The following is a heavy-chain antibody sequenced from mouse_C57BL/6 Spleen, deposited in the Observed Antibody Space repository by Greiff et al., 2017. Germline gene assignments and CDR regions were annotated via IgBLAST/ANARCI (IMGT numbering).Heavy chain of an antibody. J-gene: IGHJ1*03. V-gene: IGHV5-9*01. Sequence: EVKLEESGGGLVKPGGSLKLSCAASGFTFSSYTMSWVRQTPEKRLEWVATISGGGGNTYYPDSVKGRFTISRDNAKNTLYLQMSSLRSEDTALYYCARRFITTVVATNSFDVWGTGTTVTVSS. D-gene: IGHD1-1*01. CDR3: ARRFITTVVATNSFDV. CDR1: GFTFSSYT. CDR2: ISGGGGNT.